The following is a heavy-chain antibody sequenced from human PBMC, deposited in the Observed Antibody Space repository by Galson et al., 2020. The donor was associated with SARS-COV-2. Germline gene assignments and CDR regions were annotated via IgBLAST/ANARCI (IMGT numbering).Heavy chain of an antibody. D-gene: IGHD3-3*01. V-gene: IGHV4-59*01. CDR3: ARSGVVNYSYYYMDV. J-gene: IGHJ6*03. CDR2: MYYSGST. Sequence: SETLSLTCTVSGGSMSNYYWSWIRQPPGKGLEWIAYMYYSGSTNYNPSLKSRVTISIDTSKNQFSLKLSSVTAADTAVYFCARSGVVNYSYYYMDVWGRGTTVTVSS. CDR1: GGSMSNYY.